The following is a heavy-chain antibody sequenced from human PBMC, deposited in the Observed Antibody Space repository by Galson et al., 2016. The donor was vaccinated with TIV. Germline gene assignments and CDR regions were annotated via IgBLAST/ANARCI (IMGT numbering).Heavy chain of an antibody. CDR3: ARRSAAITIFGVDYYYGMDV. CDR2: IIPIFGTA. J-gene: IGHJ6*02. CDR1: GGTFSSYA. V-gene: IGHV1-69*13. D-gene: IGHD3-3*01. Sequence: SVKVFCKASGGTFSSYAISWVRQAPGQGLEWMGGIIPIFGTANYAQKFQGRVTITADESTSTAYMELSSLRSEDTAVYYCARRSAAITIFGVDYYYGMDVWGQGTTVTVSS.